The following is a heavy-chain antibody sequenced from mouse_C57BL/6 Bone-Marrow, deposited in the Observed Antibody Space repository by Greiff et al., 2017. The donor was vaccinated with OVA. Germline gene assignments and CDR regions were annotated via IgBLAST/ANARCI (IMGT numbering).Heavy chain of an antibody. J-gene: IGHJ1*03. CDR3: ARRYYGSSWYFDV. CDR2: IYPGSGST. D-gene: IGHD1-1*01. V-gene: IGHV1-55*01. Sequence: VQLQQSGAELVKPGASVKMSCKASGYTFTSYWITWVKQRPGQGLEWIGDIYPGSGSTNYNEKFKSKATLTVDTSSSTAYMQLSSLTSEDSAVYYGARRYYGSSWYFDVWGTGTTVTGSS. CDR1: GYTFTSYW.